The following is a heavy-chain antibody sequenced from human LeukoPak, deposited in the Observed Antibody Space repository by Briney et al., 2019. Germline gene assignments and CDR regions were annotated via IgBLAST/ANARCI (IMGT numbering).Heavy chain of an antibody. D-gene: IGHD3-10*01. V-gene: IGHV3-49*04. Sequence: GGSLRLSCTASGFSFGDYAMSWVRQVPGKGLEWLGLIRSKAYGETIEYAASVKNRFTISRDDSKSIAYLQMNSLKTEDTAVYSCTATYYYGSGTYRYFDYWGQGTLVTVSS. CDR2: IRSKAYGETI. CDR3: TATYYYGSGTYRYFDY. J-gene: IGHJ4*02. CDR1: GFSFGDYA.